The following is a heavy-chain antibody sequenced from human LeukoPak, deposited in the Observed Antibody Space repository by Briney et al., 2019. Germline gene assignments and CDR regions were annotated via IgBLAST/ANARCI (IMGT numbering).Heavy chain of an antibody. J-gene: IGHJ4*02. CDR2: INPSGGST. CDR1: GYTFTSYY. Sequence: ASVKVSCKASGYTFTSYYMHWVRQAPGQGLEWMGIINPSGGSTSYAQKFQGRVTMTRDTSTSTVYMELSSLRSEDTAVYYCARDPPYYDFWSGPFDYWGQGTLVTVSS. CDR3: ARDPPYYDFWSGPFDY. V-gene: IGHV1-46*01. D-gene: IGHD3-3*01.